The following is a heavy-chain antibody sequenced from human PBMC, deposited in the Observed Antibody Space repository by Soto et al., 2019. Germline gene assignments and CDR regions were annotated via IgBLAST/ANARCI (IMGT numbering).Heavy chain of an antibody. CDR3: ARMGSPYGMDV. CDR2: IYYSGST. CDR1: GGSISSYY. Sequence: QVQLQESGPGLVKPSETLSLTCTVSGGSISSYYWSWIRQPPGKGLEWIGYIYYSGSTNYNPSLKSRVTISVDTSKNQFSLKPSSVTAADTAVYYCARMGSPYGMDVWGQGTTVTVSS. D-gene: IGHD3-10*01. V-gene: IGHV4-59*01. J-gene: IGHJ6*02.